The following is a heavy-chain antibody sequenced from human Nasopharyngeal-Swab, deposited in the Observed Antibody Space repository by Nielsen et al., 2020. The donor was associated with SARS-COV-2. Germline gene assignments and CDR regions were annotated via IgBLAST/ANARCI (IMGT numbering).Heavy chain of an antibody. V-gene: IGHV4-30-4*01. J-gene: IGHJ2*01. CDR2: IYYSGSI. Sequence: WIRQPPGKGLEWIGYIYYSGSIYYNPSLESRVTISVDTSKNQFSLKLSSVTAADTAVYYCARVGAYYYDSSGQKHWYFDLWGRGTLVTVSS. D-gene: IGHD3-22*01. CDR3: ARVGAYYYDSSGQKHWYFDL.